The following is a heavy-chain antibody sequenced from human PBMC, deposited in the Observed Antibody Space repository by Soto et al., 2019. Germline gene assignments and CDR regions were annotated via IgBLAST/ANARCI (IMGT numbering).Heavy chain of an antibody. Sequence: ASVKVSCKASGYTFTSYGISWVRQAPGQGLEWMGWISAYNGNTNYAQKLQGRVTMTTDTSTSTAYMELRSLRSDDTAVYYCARDTYYYGSGENWFDPWGQGNLVTVSS. J-gene: IGHJ5*02. D-gene: IGHD3-10*01. CDR2: ISAYNGNT. CDR3: ARDTYYYGSGENWFDP. CDR1: GYTFTSYG. V-gene: IGHV1-18*01.